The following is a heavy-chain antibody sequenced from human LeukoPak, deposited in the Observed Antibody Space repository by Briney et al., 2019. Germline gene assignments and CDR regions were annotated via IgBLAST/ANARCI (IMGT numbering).Heavy chain of an antibody. V-gene: IGHV4-59*01. CDR2: IYYSGST. Sequence: SETLSLTCTVSGGSISSYYWSWIRQPPGKGLEWIGYIYYSGSTSYNPSLKSRVTISVDTSKNHFSLKLSSVSAADTAVYYCARYSGSYPHDAFDIWGQGTMVTVSS. D-gene: IGHD1-26*01. CDR3: ARYSGSYPHDAFDI. CDR1: GGSISSYY. J-gene: IGHJ3*02.